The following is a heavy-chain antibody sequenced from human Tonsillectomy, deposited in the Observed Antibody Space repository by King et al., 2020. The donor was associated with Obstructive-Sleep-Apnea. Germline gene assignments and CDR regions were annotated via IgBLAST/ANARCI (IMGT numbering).Heavy chain of an antibody. V-gene: IGHV1-2*04. J-gene: IGHJ6*02. CDR3: ARETGYCTNGICYDYGMDV. D-gene: IGHD2-8*01. CDR1: GYTFTGYY. CDR2: INPNSGGT. Sequence: QLVQSGAEVKKPGASVKVSCKASGYTFTGYYMHWVRQAPGQGLEWMGWINPNSGGTNYAQKFQGWVTMTRDTSISTAYMELSRLRSYDTAVYYCARETGYCTNGICYDYGMDVWGQGTTVTVSS.